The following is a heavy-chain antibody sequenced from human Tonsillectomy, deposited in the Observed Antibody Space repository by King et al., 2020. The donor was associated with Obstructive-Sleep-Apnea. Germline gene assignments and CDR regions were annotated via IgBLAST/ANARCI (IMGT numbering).Heavy chain of an antibody. V-gene: IGHV4-34*01. CDR1: GGSFSGYY. CDR2: INHSGST. CDR3: ARLQLGSGRSWFDP. Sequence: VQLQQWGAGLLKPSETLSLTSAVYGGSFSGYYWSWIRQPPGKGLEYIGEINHSGSTNYNPSLKIRVTISVDTSKNQFSLKLSSVTAADTAVYYCARLQLGSGRSWFDPWGQGALVTVSS. J-gene: IGHJ5*02. D-gene: IGHD3-10*01.